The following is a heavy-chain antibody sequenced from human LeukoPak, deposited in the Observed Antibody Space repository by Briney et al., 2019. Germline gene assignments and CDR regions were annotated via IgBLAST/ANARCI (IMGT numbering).Heavy chain of an antibody. CDR1: EFIFNDFW. CDR3: APPPIAATGN. CDR2: IRQDGGAK. V-gene: IGHV3-7*01. J-gene: IGHJ4*02. D-gene: IGHD6-13*01. Sequence: GGSLRLSCTASEFIFNDFWMSWVRQAPGEGLEWVANIRQDGGAKNYVDSVKGRFTISRDNAKKSLYLQMNSLRAEDTAVYYCAPPPIAATGNWGQGTLDTVSS.